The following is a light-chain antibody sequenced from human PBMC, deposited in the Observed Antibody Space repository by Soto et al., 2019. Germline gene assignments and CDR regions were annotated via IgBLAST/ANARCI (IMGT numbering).Light chain of an antibody. CDR3: HQYNSNLWT. CDR2: KVS. J-gene: IGKJ1*01. CDR1: QSISTW. Sequence: DIPMTPSPSTLSPSVVYIATLCPRASQSISTWLAWYQQKPGKAPKLLIYKVSTLESGVPSRFSGGGSGTEVTLTISSLQPDDFATYYCHQYNSNLWTFGQGTKVDIK. V-gene: IGKV1-5*03.